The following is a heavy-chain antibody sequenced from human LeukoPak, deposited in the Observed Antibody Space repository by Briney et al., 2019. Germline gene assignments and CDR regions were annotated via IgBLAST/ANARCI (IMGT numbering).Heavy chain of an antibody. Sequence: SETLSLTCTVSGGSISSSSYYWGWIRQPPGKGLEWIGSIYYSGSTYYNPSLKSRVTISVDTSKNQFSLKLSSVTAADTAVYYCARRGTLLSADAFDIWGQGTMVTVSS. CDR2: IYYSGST. V-gene: IGHV4-39*01. J-gene: IGHJ3*02. D-gene: IGHD3-16*01. CDR1: GGSISSSSYY. CDR3: ARRGTLLSADAFDI.